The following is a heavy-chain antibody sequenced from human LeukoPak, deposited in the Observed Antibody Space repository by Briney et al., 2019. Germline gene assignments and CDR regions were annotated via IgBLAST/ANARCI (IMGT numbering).Heavy chain of an antibody. D-gene: IGHD6-19*01. CDR3: AKRSGYTTGWFFDF. Sequence: PGGSLRLFCAACGFSHSSYAMSWLRQAPGKALEGVSSISGSGDNTYYAESVKGRFNISRDNSKNTLFLQMNSLRAEDTAVFYCAKRSGYTTGWFFDFWGQGTLVTVFS. CDR1: GFSHSSYA. J-gene: IGHJ4*02. V-gene: IGHV3-23*01. CDR2: ISGSGDNT.